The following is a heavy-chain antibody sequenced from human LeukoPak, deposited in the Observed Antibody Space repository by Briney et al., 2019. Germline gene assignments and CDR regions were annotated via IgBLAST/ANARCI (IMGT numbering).Heavy chain of an antibody. V-gene: IGHV1-46*01. Sequence: GASVKVSCKASGYTFTDYYIHWVRQAPGQGLEWMGMINPSGGSTSYAQKFQGRVTMTRDTSTSTVYMDLNSLRSEDTAVYFCARSIRGCSSSPCYEDHWGQGTLVTVSS. D-gene: IGHD2-2*01. CDR2: INPSGGST. CDR1: GYTFTDYY. CDR3: ARSIRGCSSSPCYEDH. J-gene: IGHJ4*02.